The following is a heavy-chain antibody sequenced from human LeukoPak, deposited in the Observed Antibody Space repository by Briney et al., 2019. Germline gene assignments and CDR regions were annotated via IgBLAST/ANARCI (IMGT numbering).Heavy chain of an antibody. Sequence: ASVKVSCKASGYTFTSDYMHWVRQAPGQGLEWMGIINPGGGSTSYAQKFQGRVTMTRDTSTSTVYMELSSLRPEDTAVYYCARGLKPGMITFGLRAFDIWGQGTMVTVSS. CDR3: ARGLKPGMITFGLRAFDI. CDR1: GYTFTSDY. D-gene: IGHD3-16*01. J-gene: IGHJ3*02. V-gene: IGHV1-46*01. CDR2: INPGGGST.